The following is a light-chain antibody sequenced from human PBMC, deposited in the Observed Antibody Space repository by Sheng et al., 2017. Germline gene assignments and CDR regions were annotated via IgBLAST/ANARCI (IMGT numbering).Light chain of an antibody. CDR2: KTN. Sequence: QTVVTQEPSISVSPGGTVTLTCGLTSGSVYTTHYPGWYQQSPGQAPRTLIYKTNTRSSGVPDRFSGSILGNKAALTITGALADDEFTYYCVMYMGSGDWVFGGGTTLTV. CDR3: VMYMGSGDWV. CDR1: SGSVYTTHY. J-gene: IGLJ3*02. V-gene: IGLV8-61*01.